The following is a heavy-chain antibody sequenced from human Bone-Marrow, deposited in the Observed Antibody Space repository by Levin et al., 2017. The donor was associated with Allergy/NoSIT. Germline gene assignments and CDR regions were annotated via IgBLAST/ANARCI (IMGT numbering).Heavy chain of an antibody. D-gene: IGHD3-10*01. CDR3: ATTMVRGDKFDY. J-gene: IGHJ4*02. CDR1: GGSISAYY. Sequence: PSETLSLTCTVSGGSISAYYWSWIRQAPGKGLEWIGHVYHSGSTNYNPSLKSRVAISADTSKNQFSLKLRSVTAADTAFYSCATTMVRGDKFDYWGQGILVNVSS. CDR2: VYHSGST. V-gene: IGHV4-59*01.